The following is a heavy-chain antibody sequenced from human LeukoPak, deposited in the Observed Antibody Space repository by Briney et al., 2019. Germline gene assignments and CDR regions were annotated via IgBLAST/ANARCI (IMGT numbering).Heavy chain of an antibody. CDR1: GFTFSSHW. D-gene: IGHD1-26*01. Sequence: GGSLRLSRAASGFTFSSHWMHWVRQAPGKGLVWVSRINSDGSRISYADSVKGRLTISRDNAKNTVYLQMNSLRSEDTAVYYCARDRGSTEFDYWGQGTLVTVSS. V-gene: IGHV3-74*01. CDR3: ARDRGSTEFDY. J-gene: IGHJ4*02. CDR2: INSDGSRI.